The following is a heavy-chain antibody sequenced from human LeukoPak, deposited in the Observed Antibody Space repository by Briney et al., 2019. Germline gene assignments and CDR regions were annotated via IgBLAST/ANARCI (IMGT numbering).Heavy chain of an antibody. V-gene: IGHV3-21*04. Sequence: PGGSLRLSCAASGFTFSSYWMSWVRQVPGKGLEWVSSIHSSSGSIYYADSLKGRFTISRDNAKNSLYLQMNSLRAEDTAVYYCARDLAWDAFDIWGQGTMVTVSS. CDR3: ARDLAWDAFDI. CDR1: GFTFSSYW. J-gene: IGHJ3*02. CDR2: IHSSSGSI.